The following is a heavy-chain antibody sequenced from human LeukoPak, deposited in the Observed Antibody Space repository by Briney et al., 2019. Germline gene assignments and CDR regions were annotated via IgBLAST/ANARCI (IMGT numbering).Heavy chain of an antibody. CDR2: IDSDGSKT. CDR3: VRLSSGYYGLIDH. CDR1: GFTFSSHL. J-gene: IGHJ4*02. Sequence: GGFLRLSCVASGFTFSSHLMHWVRQVPGKGLVWVSRIDSDGSKTDYADSVKGRFTFSRDNARNTLYLQMNSLRAEDTAVYYCVRLSSGYYGLIDHWGQGTLVTVSS. D-gene: IGHD3-22*01. V-gene: IGHV3-74*01.